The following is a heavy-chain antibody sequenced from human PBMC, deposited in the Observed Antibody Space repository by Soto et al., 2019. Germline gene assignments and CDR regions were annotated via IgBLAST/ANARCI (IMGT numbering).Heavy chain of an antibody. CDR2: INPNSGGT. Sequence: GASVKVSCKASGYTFTGYYMHWVRQAPGQGLEWMGWINPNSGGTNYAQKFQGWVTMTRDTSISTAYMELSRLRSDDTAVYYCARAWPDYYDSSGYPGGFDYWGQGTLVTVSS. D-gene: IGHD3-22*01. CDR3: ARAWPDYYDSSGYPGGFDY. V-gene: IGHV1-2*04. CDR1: GYTFTGYY. J-gene: IGHJ4*02.